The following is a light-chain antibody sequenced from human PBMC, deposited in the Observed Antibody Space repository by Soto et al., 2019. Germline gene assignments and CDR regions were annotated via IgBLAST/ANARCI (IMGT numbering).Light chain of an antibody. Sequence: SYELTQPPSVSVSPGQTASITCSGDKLGDKYACWYQQKPGQSPVLVIYQDSKRPSGIPERFSGSNSGNTATLTISGTQAMDEADYSCQAWDSSTASYVFGTGTKLTVL. CDR2: QDS. CDR1: KLGDKY. V-gene: IGLV3-1*01. J-gene: IGLJ1*01. CDR3: QAWDSSTASYV.